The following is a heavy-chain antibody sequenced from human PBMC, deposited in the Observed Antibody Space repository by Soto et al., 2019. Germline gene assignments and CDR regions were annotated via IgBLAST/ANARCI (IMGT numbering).Heavy chain of an antibody. D-gene: IGHD3-3*01. CDR3: ARDHYDFWSGQPLLDGMDV. CDR1: GGAFSSYA. J-gene: IGHJ6*02. CDR2: IIPIFGTA. Sequence: SVKVSCKASGGAFSSYAISWVRQAPGQGLEWMGGIIPIFGTANYAQKFQGRVTITADKSTSTAYMELSSLRSEDTAVYYCARDHYDFWSGQPLLDGMDVWGQGTTVTVSS. V-gene: IGHV1-69*06.